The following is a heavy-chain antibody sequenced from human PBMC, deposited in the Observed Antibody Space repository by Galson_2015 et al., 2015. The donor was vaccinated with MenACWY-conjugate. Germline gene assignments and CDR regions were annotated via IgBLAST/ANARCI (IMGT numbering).Heavy chain of an antibody. J-gene: IGHJ5*02. D-gene: IGHD3-16*01. CDR1: GGTFSSYA. Sequence: SVKVSCKASGGTFSSYAISWVRQAPGQGLEWMGGIIPIFGTANYAQKFQGRVTITADESTSTAYMELSSLRSEDTAVYYCARNEAADVRARNWFDPWGQGTLVTVSS. V-gene: IGHV1-69*13. CDR3: ARNEAADVRARNWFDP. CDR2: IIPIFGTA.